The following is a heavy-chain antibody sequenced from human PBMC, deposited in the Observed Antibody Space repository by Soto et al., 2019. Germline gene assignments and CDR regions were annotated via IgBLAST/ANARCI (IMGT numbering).Heavy chain of an antibody. CDR3: AHRREGYDILTGYYSC. D-gene: IGHD3-9*01. V-gene: IGHV2-5*01. J-gene: IGHJ4*02. CDR2: IYWNDDK. Sequence: SGPTLVNPTQTLTLTCTFSGFSLSTSGVGVGWIRQPPGKALEWLALIYWNDDKRYSPSLKSRLTITKGTSKNQVVLIMTNMDPVDTATYYCAHRREGYDILTGYYSCWGQGTLVTVSS. CDR1: GFSLSTSGVG.